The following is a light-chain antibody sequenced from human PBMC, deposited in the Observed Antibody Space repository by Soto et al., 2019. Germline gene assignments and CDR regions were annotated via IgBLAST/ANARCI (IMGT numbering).Light chain of an antibody. J-gene: IGKJ2*01. V-gene: IGKV1-39*01. CDR2: SES. Sequence: DVQMTQSPSSLSASVGDRVTITCRASQSVNNFLNWYQQKPGRAPNLLIYSESILESGVPSRFSGSGSGTDFTLTISSLQLEDSATYYCQQSFITPPTTFGQWTKVDIK. CDR1: QSVNNF. CDR3: QQSFITPPTT.